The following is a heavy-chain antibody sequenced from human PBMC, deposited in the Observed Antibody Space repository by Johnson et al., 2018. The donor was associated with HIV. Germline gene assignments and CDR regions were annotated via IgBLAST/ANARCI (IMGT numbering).Heavy chain of an antibody. V-gene: IGHV3-23*04. J-gene: IGHJ3*02. CDR3: ARDGTTGPSGDGVDI. D-gene: IGHD4-17*01. CDR1: AFTFSSYA. CDR2: ITGSGGST. Sequence: EVQLVESGGGLVQPGGSLRLSCAASAFTFSSYAMSWVRQAPGKGLEWVSIITGSGGSTGYADSVKGRFTISRDNAKNSLYLQMNSLRAEDTALYYCARDGTTGPSGDGVDIWGQGTMVTVSS.